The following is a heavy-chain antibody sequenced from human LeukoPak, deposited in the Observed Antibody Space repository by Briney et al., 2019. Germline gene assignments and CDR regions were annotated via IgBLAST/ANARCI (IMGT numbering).Heavy chain of an antibody. CDR1: GGSFSGYY. J-gene: IGHJ4*02. CDR2: INHSGST. D-gene: IGHD3-10*01. Sequence: SETLSLTCAVYGGSFSGYYWSWIRQPPGKGLEWIGEINHSGSTNYNPSLKSRVTISVDTSKNQFSLKLSSVTAADTAVYYCARVIDGSGSYYPFDYWGQGTLVTVSS. V-gene: IGHV4-34*01. CDR3: ARVIDGSGSYYPFDY.